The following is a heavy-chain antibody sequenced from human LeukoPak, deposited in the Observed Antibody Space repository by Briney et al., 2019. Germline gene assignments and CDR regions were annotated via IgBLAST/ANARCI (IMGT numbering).Heavy chain of an antibody. J-gene: IGHJ5*02. V-gene: IGHV3-48*04. CDR2: ITGSSNTI. CDR1: GFTFSSYS. D-gene: IGHD2-15*01. CDR3: ARDGDCSGVTCFDP. Sequence: GGSLRLSCAASGFTFSSYSMSWVRQAPGKGLEWVSYITGSSNTIYYADSVKGRFTISRDNAKNSLYLQMNSLRAEDTAVYYCARDGDCSGVTCFDPWGQGTRVTVSS.